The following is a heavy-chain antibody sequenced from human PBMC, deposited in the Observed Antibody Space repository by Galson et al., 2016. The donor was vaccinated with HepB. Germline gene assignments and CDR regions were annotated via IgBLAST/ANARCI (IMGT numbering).Heavy chain of an antibody. V-gene: IGHV4-4*02. D-gene: IGHD3-10*01. CDR1: GASINTTDW. CDR2: ISHIGGT. CDR3: AREVRVRGDIPRRWLDP. Sequence: SETLSLTCAVSGASINTTDWLTWVRQTPGKGLEWIGEISHIGGTNYNPSLKSRVTISVDKSKKNFSLMLTSVTAADTAVYYCAREVRVRGDIPRRWLDPWGQGTLVTVSS. J-gene: IGHJ5*02.